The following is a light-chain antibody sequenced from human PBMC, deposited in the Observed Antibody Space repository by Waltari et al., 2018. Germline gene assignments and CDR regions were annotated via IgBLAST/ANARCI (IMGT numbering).Light chain of an antibody. J-gene: IGKJ3*01. Sequence: CRASQSIATYLSWYQQRAGEAPKLLIHSAYTLQSGVPSRFSGSRSGTEFTLTISSLHPEDSATYYCQQTYSVPRGGFTFGPGTKVEIK. CDR2: SAY. V-gene: IGKV1-39*01. CDR1: QSIATY. CDR3: QQTYSVPRGGFT.